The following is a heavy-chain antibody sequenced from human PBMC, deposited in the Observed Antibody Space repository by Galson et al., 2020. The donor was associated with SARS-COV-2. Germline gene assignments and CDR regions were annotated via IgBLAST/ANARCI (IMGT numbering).Heavy chain of an antibody. J-gene: IGHJ6*04. V-gene: IGHV3-15*01. Sequence: GGSLRLSCAVSGFTFSTAWMIWVRQAPGKGLEWVGRIKRRSDGETTDYGTPVKGRFIISRDDSKDTPYLHMNSLRTEDTGVYYCAIRFGGLGYMDVWGKGTTVTVSS. CDR3: AIRFGGLGYMDV. CDR1: GFTFSTAW. D-gene: IGHD3-10*01. CDR2: IKRRSDGETT.